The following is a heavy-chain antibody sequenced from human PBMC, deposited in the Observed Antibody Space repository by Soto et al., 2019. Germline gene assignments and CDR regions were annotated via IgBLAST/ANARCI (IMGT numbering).Heavy chain of an antibody. CDR1: GITPSRYG. J-gene: IGHJ4*02. D-gene: IGHD3-10*01. Sequence: LVESGGGVVQPGTPLRLSCAASGITPSRYGMHWVRQAPGKGLEWVAVISADGVNKYYAQSVKGRFTISRDNSRNTVYLQLRGLKLEDTAVYYCAKDKRMYYYGSGSDHWGQGILVTVSS. CDR2: ISADGVNK. V-gene: IGHV3-30*18. CDR3: AKDKRMYYYGSGSDH.